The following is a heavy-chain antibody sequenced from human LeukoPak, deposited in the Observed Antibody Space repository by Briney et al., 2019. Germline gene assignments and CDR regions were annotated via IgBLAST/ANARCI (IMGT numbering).Heavy chain of an antibody. CDR3: ARRAGAYSHPYDY. D-gene: IGHD4/OR15-4a*01. CDR1: GFIFSSYG. Sequence: GGSLRLSCAASGFIFSSYGMHWVRQAPGKGLDWVAVISSNGTKKYYADSVKGRFTISRDNSKNTLYLQMNNLRTEDTAVYYCARRAGAYSHPYDYWGQGTLVTVSS. V-gene: IGHV3-30*03. CDR2: ISSNGTKK. J-gene: IGHJ4*02.